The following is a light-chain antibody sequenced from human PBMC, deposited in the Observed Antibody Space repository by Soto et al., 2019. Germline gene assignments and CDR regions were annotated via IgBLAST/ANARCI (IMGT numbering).Light chain of an antibody. CDR3: SSYTSSSTLV. J-gene: IGLJ2*01. CDR2: KVS. CDR1: SSDVGGYNY. Sequence: QSALTQPASVSGSPGQSITISCTGTSSDVGGYNYVSWYQQHPGKAPKLMIYKVSNRPSGVSNRSSGTKSGNTASLTISGLQAEDEADYYCSSYTSSSTLVFGGGTKVTVL. V-gene: IGLV2-14*01.